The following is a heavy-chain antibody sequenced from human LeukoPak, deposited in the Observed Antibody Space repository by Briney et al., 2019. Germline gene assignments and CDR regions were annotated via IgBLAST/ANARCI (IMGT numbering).Heavy chain of an antibody. J-gene: IGHJ3*02. Sequence: ASVKVSCKASGYTFTSYGISWVRQAPGQGLEWMGWISAYNGNTNYAQKLQGRVTMTTDTSTSTAYMELRSLRSDDTAVYYCARDQGDIVVVPDAFDICDQGTMVTVSS. CDR3: ARDQGDIVVVPDAFDI. CDR1: GYTFTSYG. D-gene: IGHD2-2*01. CDR2: ISAYNGNT. V-gene: IGHV1-18*04.